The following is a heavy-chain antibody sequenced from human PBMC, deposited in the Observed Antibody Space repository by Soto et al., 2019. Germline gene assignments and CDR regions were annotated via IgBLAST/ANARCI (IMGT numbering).Heavy chain of an antibody. Sequence: GGSLRLSCAASGFTVSSYGMHWVRQAPGKGLEWVAVIWYDGSNKYYADSVKGRFTISRDKSKNTLYMQMNSLIAEDTAVYYCARDQLRITMIVGGDYYYYGMDVWGQGTTVTVSS. CDR2: IWYDGSNK. CDR3: ARDQLRITMIVGGDYYYYGMDV. J-gene: IGHJ6*02. D-gene: IGHD3-22*01. CDR1: GFTVSSYG. V-gene: IGHV3-33*01.